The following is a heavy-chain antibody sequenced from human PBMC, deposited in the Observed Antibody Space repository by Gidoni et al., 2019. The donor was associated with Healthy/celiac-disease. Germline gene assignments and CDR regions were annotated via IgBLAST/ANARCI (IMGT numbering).Heavy chain of an antibody. D-gene: IGHD3-10*01. J-gene: IGHJ6*02. CDR3: ARDSSAHYYYGSLRPYGMDV. Sequence: EVQLVESGGGLVQPGGSLRLSCAASGFTFSSYWMSWVRQAPGKGLEWVANIKQDGSEKYYVDSVKGRFTISRDNAKNSLYLQMNSLRAEDTAVYYCARDSSAHYYYGSLRPYGMDVWGQGTTVTVSS. CDR1: GFTFSSYW. V-gene: IGHV3-7*01. CDR2: IKQDGSEK.